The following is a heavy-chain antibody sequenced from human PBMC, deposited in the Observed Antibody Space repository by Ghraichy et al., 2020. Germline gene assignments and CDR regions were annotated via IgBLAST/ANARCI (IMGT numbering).Heavy chain of an antibody. Sequence: SETLSLTCAVYGGSFSGYYWSWIRQPPGKGLEWIGEINHSGSTNYNPSLKSRVTISVDTSKNQFSLKLSSVTAADTAVYYCARGLGLDRYSNWFDPWGQGTLVTVSS. CDR1: GGSFSGYY. J-gene: IGHJ5*02. V-gene: IGHV4-34*01. CDR2: INHSGST. CDR3: ARGLGLDRYSNWFDP. D-gene: IGHD2-21*02.